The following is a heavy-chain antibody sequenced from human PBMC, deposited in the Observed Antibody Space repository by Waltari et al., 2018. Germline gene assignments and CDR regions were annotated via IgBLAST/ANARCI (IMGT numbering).Heavy chain of an antibody. J-gene: IGHJ4*02. CDR3: AREAGSGIDWYHDY. CDR1: DFSISSGFY. CDR2: ISDTGPT. Sequence: QMQESGQGLVKPSEPLSTMCSVLDFSISSGFYWGWLRQSPGKGLEWIGSISDTGPTSYNPSLQSRVTISIDTSKNQFSLKLGSVTAADTAVFYCAREAGSGIDWYHDYWGQGILVTVSS. D-gene: IGHD3-9*01. V-gene: IGHV4-38-2*02.